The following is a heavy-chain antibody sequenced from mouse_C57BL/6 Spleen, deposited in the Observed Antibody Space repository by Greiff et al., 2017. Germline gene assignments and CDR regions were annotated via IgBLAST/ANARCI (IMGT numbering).Heavy chain of an antibody. J-gene: IGHJ2*01. V-gene: IGHV1-82*01. CDR3: ARRYGSSFDY. CDR2: IYPGDGDT. Sequence: QVQLKESGPELVKPGASVKISCKASGYAFSSSWMNWVKQRPGKGLEWIGRIYPGDGDTNYNGKFKGKATLTADKSSSTAYMQLSSLTSEDSAVYCCARRYGSSFDYWGQGTTLTVSS. D-gene: IGHD1-1*01. CDR1: GYAFSSSW.